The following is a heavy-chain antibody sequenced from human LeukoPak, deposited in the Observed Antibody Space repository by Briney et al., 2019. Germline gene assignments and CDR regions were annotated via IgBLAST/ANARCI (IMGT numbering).Heavy chain of an antibody. CDR1: RFTFSDHY. J-gene: IGHJ4*02. CDR2: IKNRANSNII. D-gene: IGHD1-7*01. V-gene: IGHV3-72*01. Sequence: GSLRRSCAASRFTFSDHYMDWVRQAPGKGLEWVARIKNRANSNIIDYAASVKGRFTISRDDSKNSLFLQMSSLEAEDTAVYYCVARISGTTEWGQGTLVTVSS. CDR3: VARISGTTE.